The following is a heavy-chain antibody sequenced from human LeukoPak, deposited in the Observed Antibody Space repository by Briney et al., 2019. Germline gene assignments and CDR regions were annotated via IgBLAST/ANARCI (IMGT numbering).Heavy chain of an antibody. CDR2: IYPGDSDT. CDR3: ARSKGSPGIAVASDY. V-gene: IGHV5-51*01. CDR1: GYSFTSYW. D-gene: IGHD6-19*01. J-gene: IGHJ4*02. Sequence: GESLKISCKGSGYSFTSYWIGWVRQMPGKGLEWMGIIYPGDSDTRYSPSFQGQVTISADKSISTAYLQWSSLKASDTAMYYCARSKGSPGIAVASDYWGQGTLVTVSS.